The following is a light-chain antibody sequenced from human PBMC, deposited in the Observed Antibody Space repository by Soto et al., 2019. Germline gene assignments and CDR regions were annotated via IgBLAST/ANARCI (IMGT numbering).Light chain of an antibody. CDR1: QSVTSSY. V-gene: IGKV3-20*01. J-gene: IGKJ1*01. CDR2: GAS. Sequence: EIVLTQSPGTLSLSPGERATLSCRASQSVTSSYLAWYQQKPGQAPRLLIYGASSRATGIPDRFSGSGSGTDFTLTISRLESEDFAVYYCQQYGGSPGTFGQGTKVEV. CDR3: QQYGGSPGT.